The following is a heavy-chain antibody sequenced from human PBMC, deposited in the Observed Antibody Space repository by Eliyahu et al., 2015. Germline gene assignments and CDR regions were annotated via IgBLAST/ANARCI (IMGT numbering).Heavy chain of an antibody. Sequence: QVQLQESGPGLVKPSETLSLTCTVSGGSISSYYWSWIRQPPGKGLEWIGYIYYSGGTNYNPSLKSRVTISVDTSKNQFSLKLSSVTAADTAVYYCARRTTRIRYNWFDPWGQGTLVTVSS. J-gene: IGHJ5*02. CDR3: ARRTTRIRYNWFDP. CDR1: GGSISSYY. V-gene: IGHV4-59*08. CDR2: IYYSGGT. D-gene: IGHD4-17*01.